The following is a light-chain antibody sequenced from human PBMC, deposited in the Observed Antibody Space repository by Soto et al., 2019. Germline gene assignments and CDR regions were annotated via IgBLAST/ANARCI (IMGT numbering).Light chain of an antibody. CDR3: QQRSNWPRT. CDR1: QSVSSY. V-gene: IGKV3-11*01. Sequence: EMVLTQSPATLSVSPGERATRSCRAGQSVSSYLAWYQQKPGQAPRLLIYDASTRAAGIPARFSGSGSGTDFTLTISSLQPEDFAVYYCQQRSNWPRTFGQGTKVDIK. J-gene: IGKJ1*01. CDR2: DAS.